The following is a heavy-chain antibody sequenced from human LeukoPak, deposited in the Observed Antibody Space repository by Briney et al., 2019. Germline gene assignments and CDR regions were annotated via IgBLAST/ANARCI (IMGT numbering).Heavy chain of an antibody. V-gene: IGHV4-59*11. Sequence: RPSETLSLTCNVSGDSISGPYWNWIRQSPGRGLEWFGYTHYTGETNYNPSLKSRLTMSVDTSNNQVYLRLSSVTAADTAVYYCGRNLGSGSDHWGQGTLVTVSS. J-gene: IGHJ4*02. D-gene: IGHD3-10*01. CDR2: THYTGET. CDR3: GRNLGSGSDH. CDR1: GDSISGPY.